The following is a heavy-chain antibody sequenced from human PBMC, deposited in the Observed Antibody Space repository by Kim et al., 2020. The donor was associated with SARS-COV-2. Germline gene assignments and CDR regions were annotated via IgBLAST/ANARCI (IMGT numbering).Heavy chain of an antibody. Sequence: GGSLRLSCAASGFTFSSYSMNWVRQAPGKGLEWVSYISSSSSTIYYADSVKGRFTISRDNAKNSLYLQMNSLRDEDTAVYYCASYYYDSSGYTDAFDIWGQGTMVTVSS. CDR3: ASYYYDSSGYTDAFDI. J-gene: IGHJ3*02. CDR1: GFTFSSYS. CDR2: ISSSSSTI. V-gene: IGHV3-48*02. D-gene: IGHD3-22*01.